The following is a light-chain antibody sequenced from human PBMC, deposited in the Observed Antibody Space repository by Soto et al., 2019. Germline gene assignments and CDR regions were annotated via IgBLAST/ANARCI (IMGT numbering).Light chain of an antibody. Sequence: QSALTKPASVSGSPGQSITISCTGTSRDVGGYNYVSWYQQHPGKDPKLMIYDVSNRPSGVSNRFSGSQSGNTASLTISGLQAEDEDDYYCSSYTSSSPVVFGGGTKLTVL. J-gene: IGLJ2*01. CDR1: SRDVGGYNY. V-gene: IGLV2-14*01. CDR2: DVS. CDR3: SSYTSSSPVV.